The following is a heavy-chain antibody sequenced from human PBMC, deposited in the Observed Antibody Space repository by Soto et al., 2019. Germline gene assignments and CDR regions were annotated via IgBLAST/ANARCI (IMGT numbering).Heavy chain of an antibody. Sequence: EVQLLESGGGLVQPGGSLRLSCAASGFTFSSYAMSWVRQAPGKGLEWVSAISGSGGSIYYADSVKGRFTISRDNSKNTLYLQMNSLRAEDTAVYYCAKDEQWLSYYFDYWGQGTLVTVSS. V-gene: IGHV3-23*01. J-gene: IGHJ4*02. CDR1: GFTFSSYA. CDR3: AKDEQWLSYYFDY. CDR2: ISGSGGSI. D-gene: IGHD6-19*01.